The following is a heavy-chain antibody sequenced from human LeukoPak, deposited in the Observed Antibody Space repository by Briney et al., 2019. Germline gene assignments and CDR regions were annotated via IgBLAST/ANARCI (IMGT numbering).Heavy chain of an antibody. D-gene: IGHD2-2*01. CDR2: INTNTGNP. CDR1: GYTFTNYT. Sequence: ASVKVSCKASGYTFTNYTMNWVRQAPGQGLEWMGWINTNTGNPTYAQGFTGRFVFSLDTSVSTAYLQISSLKAEDTAVYYCARDSRRAVVPAATDYWGQGTLVTVSS. V-gene: IGHV7-4-1*02. J-gene: IGHJ4*02. CDR3: ARDSRRAVVPAATDY.